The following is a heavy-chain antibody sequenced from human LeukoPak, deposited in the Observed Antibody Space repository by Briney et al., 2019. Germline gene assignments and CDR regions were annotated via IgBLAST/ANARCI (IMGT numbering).Heavy chain of an antibody. V-gene: IGHV3-48*03. D-gene: IGHD4-11*01. Sequence: QPGGSLRLSCAASGFTFSSYEMNWVRQAPGKGLEWVSYINSSSSYTNYADSVKGRFTISRDNAKNSLYLQMNSLRAEDTAVYYCARGRDYAFDLWGQGTKVTVSS. CDR1: GFTFSSYE. CDR3: ARGRDYAFDL. J-gene: IGHJ3*01. CDR2: INSSSSYT.